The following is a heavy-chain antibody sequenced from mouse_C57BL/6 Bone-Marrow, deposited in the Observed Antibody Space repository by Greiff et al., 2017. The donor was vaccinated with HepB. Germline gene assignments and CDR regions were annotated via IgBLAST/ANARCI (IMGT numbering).Heavy chain of an antibody. J-gene: IGHJ3*01. D-gene: IGHD1-1*01. CDR1: GYTFTSYG. Sequence: QVQLQQSGAELARPGASVKLSCKASGYTFTSYGISWVKQRTGQGLEWIGEIYPRSGNTYYNEKFKGKATLTADKSSSPAYMELRSLTSEDSAVYFCARSGVYYYGSTWFAYWGQGTLVTVSA. CDR2: IYPRSGNT. CDR3: ARSGVYYYGSTWFAY. V-gene: IGHV1-81*01.